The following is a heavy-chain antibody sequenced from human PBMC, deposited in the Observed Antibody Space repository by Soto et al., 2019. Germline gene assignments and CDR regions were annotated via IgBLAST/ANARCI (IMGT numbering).Heavy chain of an antibody. V-gene: IGHV3-74*01. CDR3: AREGVSYCTHSNCLRPLDC. Sequence: EVQLVESGGGLVQPGGSLRLSCAASGLTFSDYWMHWVRQAPGKGLVWVSRINSDGSSTTYADSVKGRFTISRDNAKKTVYLQMNSLRAEDTAVYYCAREGVSYCTHSNCLRPLDCWGQGTLVTVSS. CDR2: INSDGSST. CDR1: GLTFSDYW. D-gene: IGHD2-8*01. J-gene: IGHJ4*02.